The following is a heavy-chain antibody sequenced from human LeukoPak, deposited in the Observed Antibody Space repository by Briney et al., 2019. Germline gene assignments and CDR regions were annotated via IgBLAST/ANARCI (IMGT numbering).Heavy chain of an antibody. Sequence: GGSLRLSCAASGFTFSSYDMYWVRQAPGKGLECVASISRHSGASTYYAASVKGRFTISRDNSRSTLYLQMNSLRADDTAAYYCSKKGQNGDYGKPDWGQGTLVTVSS. CDR1: GFTFSSYD. D-gene: IGHD4-17*01. V-gene: IGHV3-23*01. J-gene: IGHJ4*02. CDR3: SKKGQNGDYGKPD. CDR2: ISRHSGAST.